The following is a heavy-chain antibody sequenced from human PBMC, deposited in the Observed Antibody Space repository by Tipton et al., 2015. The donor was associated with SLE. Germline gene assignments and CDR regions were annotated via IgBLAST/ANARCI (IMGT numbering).Heavy chain of an antibody. CDR3: ARGSVRADDY. D-gene: IGHD4-17*01. CDR2: IYYNRHT. CDR1: GGSTDTYY. Sequence: TLSLTCTVSGGSTDTYYWTWIRQPPGKKLEWIGYIYYNRHTNYIPSLESRVTISIDTSKNQFSLSLRSVTAADTAVYYCARGSVRADDYWGQGTLVTVSS. V-gene: IGHV4-59*01. J-gene: IGHJ4*02.